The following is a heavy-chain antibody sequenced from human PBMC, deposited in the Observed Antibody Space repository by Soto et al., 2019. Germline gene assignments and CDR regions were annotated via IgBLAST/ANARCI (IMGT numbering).Heavy chain of an antibody. D-gene: IGHD4-17*01. V-gene: IGHV1-2*04. CDR3: ARSAFGVTIGIGRAFDI. Sequence: QVQLVQSGAEVRKPGASVRVSCASFGYTFTDYYMHWVRQAPGQGLEWIGWINPNGGGANYAQKFQGWVTMTRATSISTASMELSSLKSDDPAVYYCARSAFGVTIGIGRAFDIWGQGTMVAVSS. J-gene: IGHJ3*02. CDR1: GYTFTDYY. CDR2: INPNGGGA.